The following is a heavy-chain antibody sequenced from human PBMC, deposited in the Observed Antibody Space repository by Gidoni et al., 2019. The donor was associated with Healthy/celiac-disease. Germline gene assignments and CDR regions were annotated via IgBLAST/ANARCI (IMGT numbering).Heavy chain of an antibody. CDR1: GGSFSGYY. Sequence: QVQLQQWGAGLLKPSETPSLTCAVYGGSFSGYYWSWIRQPPGKGLEWIGEINHSGSTNYNPSLKSRVTISVDTSKNQFSLKLSSVTAADTAVYYCARIRGRSNLGRFDYWGQGTLVTVSS. V-gene: IGHV4-34*01. J-gene: IGHJ4*02. CDR3: ARIRGRSNLGRFDY. CDR2: INHSGST. D-gene: IGHD3-10*01.